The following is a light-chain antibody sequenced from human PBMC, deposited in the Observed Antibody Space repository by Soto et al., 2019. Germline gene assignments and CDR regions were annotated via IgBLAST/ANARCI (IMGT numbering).Light chain of an antibody. Sequence: EIVLTQSPGTLSLSQGERATLSCRASESVSTNYLAWYQQKPGQAPRLLISGASSRATGIPDRFSGSGSGADFTLTINRLEPEDFAVYYCQQYGSVPLTFGGGTNVEIK. J-gene: IGKJ4*01. CDR1: ESVSTNY. CDR3: QQYGSVPLT. V-gene: IGKV3-20*01. CDR2: GAS.